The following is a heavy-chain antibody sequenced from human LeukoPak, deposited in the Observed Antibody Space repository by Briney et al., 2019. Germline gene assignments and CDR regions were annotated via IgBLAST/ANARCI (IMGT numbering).Heavy chain of an antibody. CDR2: ISAYNGHT. CDR3: ARFCSGGGCYHNWFDP. CDR1: GYIFTSYG. D-gene: IGHD2-15*01. J-gene: IGHJ5*02. Sequence: GASVKVSCKASGYIFTSYGISWVRQAPGQRLEWMGWISAYNGHTNYAQKFQDRVTMTTDTSTNTAYMELRGLTSDDTAVYYCARFCSGGGCYHNWFDPWGQGTLVTVSS. V-gene: IGHV1-18*01.